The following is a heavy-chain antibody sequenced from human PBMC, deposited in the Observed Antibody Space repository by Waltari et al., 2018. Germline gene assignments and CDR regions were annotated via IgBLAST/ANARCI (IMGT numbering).Heavy chain of an antibody. V-gene: IGHV4-34*01. Sequence: QVQLQQWGAGLLKPSETLSLTCAVSGGSFSGYYWSWISQPPGKGLEWIGEINHSGSTNYNPSLKSRVTISVDTSKNQFSLKLSSVTAADTAVYYCARGRSYSSSWQWPSWGQGTLVTVSS. D-gene: IGHD6-13*01. CDR1: GGSFSGYY. CDR3: ARGRSYSSSWQWPS. J-gene: IGHJ5*02. CDR2: INHSGST.